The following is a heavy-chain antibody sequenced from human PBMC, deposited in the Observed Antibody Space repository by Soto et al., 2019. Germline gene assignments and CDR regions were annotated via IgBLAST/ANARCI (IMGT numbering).Heavy chain of an antibody. Sequence: ASVKVSCKASGYTFTSYYMHWVRQAPGQGLEWMGIINPSGGSTSYAQKFQGRVTMTRDTSTSTVYMELSSLRSEDTAVYYCARAVLVVVPAANQGGMDVWGQGTTVTVSS. V-gene: IGHV1-46*01. J-gene: IGHJ6*02. CDR1: GYTFTSYY. CDR3: ARAVLVVVPAANQGGMDV. CDR2: INPSGGST. D-gene: IGHD2-2*01.